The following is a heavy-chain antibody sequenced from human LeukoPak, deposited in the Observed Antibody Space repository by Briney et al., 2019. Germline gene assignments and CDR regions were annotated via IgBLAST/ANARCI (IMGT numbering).Heavy chain of an antibody. V-gene: IGHV1-2*02. J-gene: IGHJ3*02. CDR1: GYTFSGYY. Sequence: ASVKVSCKASGYTFSGYYMHWVRQAPGQGLEWMGWINANNGGTNYAKKFQGSVTWTRDTSISTAYMELGRLRSDDTAVYYYARDYGRGFDIWGQGTMVTVSS. D-gene: IGHD3-10*01. CDR2: INANNGGT. CDR3: ARDYGRGFDI.